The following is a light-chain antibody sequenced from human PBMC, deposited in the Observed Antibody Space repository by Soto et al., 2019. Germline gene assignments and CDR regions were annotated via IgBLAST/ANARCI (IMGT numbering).Light chain of an antibody. V-gene: IGKV1-5*01. CDR1: QSISSW. J-gene: IGKJ5*01. CDR2: DAS. Sequence: DSQITQSPSSGSAYVGERVTITCRASQSISSWLAWYQQKPGKAPKLLIYDASSLESGVPSRFSGSGSGTEFTLTISSLQSEDVAVYYCQQYNNWPAITFGQGTRLEIK. CDR3: QQYNNWPAIT.